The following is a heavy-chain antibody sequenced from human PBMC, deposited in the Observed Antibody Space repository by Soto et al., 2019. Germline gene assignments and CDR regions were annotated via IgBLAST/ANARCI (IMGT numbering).Heavy chain of an antibody. J-gene: IGHJ5*02. CDR3: ARALSKAPNRAGVRAHNWFDP. CDR1: GETYTSCG. V-gene: IGHV1-18*01. CDR2: ISGYNGNT. Sequence: VMLSCEDSGETYTSCGISWGRAAPGQGLEWMGWISGYNGNTNYAQKLQGRVTMTRDTSTSTVYMELRSLRSADTAVYYCARALSKAPNRAGVRAHNWFDPCGQGALVTGSS.